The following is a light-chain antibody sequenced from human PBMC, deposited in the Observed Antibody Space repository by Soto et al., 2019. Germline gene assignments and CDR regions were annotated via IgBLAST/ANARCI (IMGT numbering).Light chain of an antibody. CDR1: SSDVGSYNL. V-gene: IGLV2-23*01. CDR2: EGS. J-gene: IGLJ2*01. Sequence: QSALTQPASVSGSPGQSITISCTGTSSDVGSYNLVSWYQQHPGKAPKLMIYEGSKRPSGVSNRFSGSNSGNTASLTISGLQAEDEADYYCCSYAGSSTHVVFGGGTQLTVL. CDR3: CSYAGSSTHVV.